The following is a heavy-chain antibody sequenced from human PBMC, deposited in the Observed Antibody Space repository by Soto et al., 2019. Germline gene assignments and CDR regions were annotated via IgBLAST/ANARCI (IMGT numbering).Heavy chain of an antibody. J-gene: IGHJ6*02. CDR1: GFTFSSYG. CDR3: AKCPPKYSSSWYGMDV. D-gene: IGHD6-13*01. Sequence: QVQLVESGGGVVQPGRSLRLSCAASGFTFSSYGMHWVRQAPGKGLEWVAVISYDGSNKYYADSVKGRFTISRDNSKNXLYLQMNSLRAEDTAVYYCAKCPPKYSSSWYGMDVWGQGTTVTVSS. V-gene: IGHV3-30*18. CDR2: ISYDGSNK.